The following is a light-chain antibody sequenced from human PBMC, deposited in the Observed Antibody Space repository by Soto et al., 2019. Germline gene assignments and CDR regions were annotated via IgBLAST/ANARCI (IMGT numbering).Light chain of an antibody. Sequence: QSALTQPASVSGSPGQSITISCTGTSSDVGNYNYVSWYQQHPGKAPKLIIYQVSNRPSGVSTRFSGSKSGNTASLTISGLQAGDEADYYCSSYTCTTVYLMFGGGTKLTVL. CDR2: QVS. CDR1: SSDVGNYNY. J-gene: IGLJ3*02. CDR3: SSYTCTTVYLM. V-gene: IGLV2-14*03.